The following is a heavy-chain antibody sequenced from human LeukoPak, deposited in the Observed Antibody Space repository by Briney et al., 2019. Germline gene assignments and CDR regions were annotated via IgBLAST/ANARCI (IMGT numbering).Heavy chain of an antibody. CDR1: GGSISSGGYY. CDR2: IYYSGST. V-gene: IGHV4-31*03. CDR3: ARVPHFGDYGWFDP. J-gene: IGHJ5*02. Sequence: TSETLSLTCTVSGGSISSGGYYWSWIRQHPGKGLEWIGYIYYSGSTYYNPSLKSRVTISVDTSKNQFSLKLSSVTAADTAVYYCARVPHFGDYGWFDPWGQGTLVTVSS. D-gene: IGHD4-17*01.